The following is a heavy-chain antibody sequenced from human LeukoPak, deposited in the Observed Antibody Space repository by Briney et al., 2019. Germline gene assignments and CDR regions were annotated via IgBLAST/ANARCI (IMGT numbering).Heavy chain of an antibody. D-gene: IGHD6-19*01. CDR2: IGGSGDKT. CDR1: GFTFNRNA. Sequence: GESLRLSCAASGFTFNRNAISWVRQAPGKGLEWVSTIGGSGDKTFYADSVKGRFTISRDNSKNMVHLQMNSLTGEDTALYYCVRRGDASSGWGDHDFWGQGALVTVSS. CDR3: VRRGDASSGWGDHDF. V-gene: IGHV3-23*01. J-gene: IGHJ4*02.